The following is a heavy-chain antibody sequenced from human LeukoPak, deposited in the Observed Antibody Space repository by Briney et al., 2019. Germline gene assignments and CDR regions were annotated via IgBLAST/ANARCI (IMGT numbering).Heavy chain of an antibody. V-gene: IGHV3-15*01. CDR1: GFTFSNAW. Sequence: GGSLRLSCAASGFTFSNAWMSWVRQAPGKGLEWVGRIKSKTDGGTTDYAVPVKGRFAISRDDSKNTLYLQMNSLKTEDTAEYYCAGPGEYTSSSVIDYWGQGTLVTVSS. J-gene: IGHJ4*02. CDR3: AGPGEYTSSSVIDY. CDR2: IKSKTDGGTT. D-gene: IGHD6-6*01.